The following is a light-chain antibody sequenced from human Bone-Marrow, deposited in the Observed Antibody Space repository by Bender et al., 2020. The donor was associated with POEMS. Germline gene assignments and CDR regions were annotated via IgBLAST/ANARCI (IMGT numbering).Light chain of an antibody. CDR1: TSNVGGYNY. V-gene: IGLV2-11*01. CDR2: DVS. CDR3: CSYTGSYTLEML. Sequence: QSALTQPRSVSGSPGQSVTISCTGTTSNVGGYNYVSWYQQLPGKAPKLIIYDVSKRPSGVPDRFSGSKSGNTASLTISGLQAEDEADYYCCSYTGSYTLEMLFGGGTSLTVL. J-gene: IGLJ2*01.